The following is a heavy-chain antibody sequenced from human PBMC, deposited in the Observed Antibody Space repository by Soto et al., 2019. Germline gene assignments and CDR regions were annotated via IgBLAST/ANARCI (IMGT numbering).Heavy chain of an antibody. D-gene: IGHD6-13*01. CDR1: GYSFTSYW. J-gene: IGHJ6*02. CDR3: ARTSAAGKYYYGMDV. V-gene: IGHV5-51*01. Sequence: EVQLVQSGAEVKKPGESLKISCKGSGYSFTSYWIGWVRQMPGKGLEWMGIIYPGDSDTRYSPSFQGQVTISADKSISTAYLQWTSLKASDTAMYYCARTSAAGKYYYGMDVWGQGTTVTVSS. CDR2: IYPGDSDT.